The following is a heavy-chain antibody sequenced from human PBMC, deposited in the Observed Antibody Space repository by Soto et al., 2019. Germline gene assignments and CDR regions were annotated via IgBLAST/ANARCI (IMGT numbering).Heavy chain of an antibody. J-gene: IGHJ4*02. CDR1: GFTFSDYY. CDR3: ARGRWCFDL. CDR2: SRNKANSYTT. D-gene: IGHD2-8*02. V-gene: IGHV3-72*01. Sequence: EVQLVESGGGLVQPGGSLRLSCAVSGFTFSDYYMDWVRQAPGKGLEWIARSRNKANSYTTVYAASLQGRFTISRDDSRNSLYLQMNSLKLEDTAVYYCARGRWCFDLWGQGTMVTVCS.